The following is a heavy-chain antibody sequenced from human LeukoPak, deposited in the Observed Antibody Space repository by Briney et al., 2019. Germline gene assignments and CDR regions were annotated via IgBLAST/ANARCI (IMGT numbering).Heavy chain of an antibody. D-gene: IGHD5-12*01. CDR2: IYYSGGS. CDR3: ARSEYSGYGLDFDY. CDR1: GGSFSGYY. V-gene: IGHV4-59*01. Sequence: SETLSLTCAVYGGSFSGYYWSWIRQPPGKGLEWIGYIYYSGGSKYNPSLKSRVTISVDTSKNQFSLKLSSVTAADTAVYYCARSEYSGYGLDFDYWGQGTLVTVSS. J-gene: IGHJ4*02.